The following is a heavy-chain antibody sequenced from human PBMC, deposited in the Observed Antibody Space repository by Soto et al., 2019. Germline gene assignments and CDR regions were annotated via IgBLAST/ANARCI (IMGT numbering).Heavy chain of an antibody. CDR1: GFTFSIYG. Sequence: QVQLVESGGGVVQPGRSLRLSCAGSGFTFSIYGLHWVRQTPGKGLEWVAFISHDGSNKYYADSVKGRFTISRDSSKSTLYLQMDSLRVEDTAVYYCAKDGAPRYCSGRSCHPAGAYWGQGTLVTVSS. J-gene: IGHJ4*02. D-gene: IGHD2-15*01. CDR2: ISHDGSNK. CDR3: AKDGAPRYCSGRSCHPAGAY. V-gene: IGHV3-30*18.